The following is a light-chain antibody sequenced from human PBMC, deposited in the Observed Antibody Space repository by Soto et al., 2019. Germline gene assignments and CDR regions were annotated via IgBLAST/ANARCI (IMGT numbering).Light chain of an antibody. J-gene: IGLJ2*01. Sequence: QSVLTQPASVSGSPGQSITISCTGTSSDVGGSNYVSWYQQHPGKAPKLMIYDVHNRPSGISNRFSGSKSGNTASLTISGLQDEDEADYYCSSYRSGSTLVFGGGTKLTVL. CDR1: SSDVGGSNY. CDR2: DVH. V-gene: IGLV2-14*01. CDR3: SSYRSGSTLV.